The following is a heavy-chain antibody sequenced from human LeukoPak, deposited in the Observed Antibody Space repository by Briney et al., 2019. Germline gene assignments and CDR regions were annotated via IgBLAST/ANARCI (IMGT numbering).Heavy chain of an antibody. Sequence: SETLSLTCAVYGGSFSGYYWSWIRQPPGKGLEWIGEINHSGSTNYNPSLKSRVTISVDTSKNQSSLKLSSVTAADTAVYYCAGGYSSSWRRLNWFDPWGQGTLVTVSS. D-gene: IGHD6-13*01. V-gene: IGHV4-34*01. J-gene: IGHJ5*02. CDR3: AGGYSSSWRRLNWFDP. CDR1: GGSFSGYY. CDR2: INHSGST.